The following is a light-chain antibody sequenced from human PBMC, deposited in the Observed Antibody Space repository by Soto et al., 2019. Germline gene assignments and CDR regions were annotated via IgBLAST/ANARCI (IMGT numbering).Light chain of an antibody. V-gene: IGKV3-11*01. Sequence: EIVLTQSPATLSLSPGERATLSCRASQSVGSYLAWYRQKPGQAPRLLISGASNRAPGIPVRFSGSGSGTEFTLTISSLEPEDFAVYYCQQRNNWPPTWTFGQGTKV. CDR2: GAS. CDR1: QSVGSY. CDR3: QQRNNWPPTWT. J-gene: IGKJ1*01.